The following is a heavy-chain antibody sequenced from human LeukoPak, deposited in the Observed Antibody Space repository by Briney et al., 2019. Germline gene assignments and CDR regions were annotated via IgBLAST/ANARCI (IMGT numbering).Heavy chain of an antibody. CDR2: IYTSGST. CDR3: ARVMVGVRGLHFDD. CDR1: GGSISTGSDY. D-gene: IGHD1-26*01. J-gene: IGHJ4*02. V-gene: IGHV4-61*02. Sequence: PSETLSLTCTVSGGSISTGSDYWSWIRQAAGKGLEWIGRIYTSGSTDYNPSLRSRVTISVDTSKNQFSLRLSSVTAADTAVYYCARVMVGVRGLHFDDWGQGTLVTVSS.